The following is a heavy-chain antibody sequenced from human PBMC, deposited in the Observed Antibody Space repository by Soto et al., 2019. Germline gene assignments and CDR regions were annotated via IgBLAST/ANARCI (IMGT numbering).Heavy chain of an antibody. D-gene: IGHD3-22*01. J-gene: IGHJ4*02. CDR3: ARDYDSSGYPRYYFDY. CDR2: INPSGGSA. Sequence: ASVKVSCKASGYTFTSYYMHWVRQAPGQGLEWMGMINPSGGSASYTQKFQGRVTMTRDTSTNTVYMELSSLRSEDTAVYYCARDYDSSGYPRYYFDYWGQGTLVTVSS. CDR1: GYTFTSYY. V-gene: IGHV1-46*03.